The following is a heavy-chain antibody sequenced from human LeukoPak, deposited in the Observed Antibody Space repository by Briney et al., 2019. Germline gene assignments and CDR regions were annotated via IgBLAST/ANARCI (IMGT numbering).Heavy chain of an antibody. CDR1: GGSISSHDYY. J-gene: IGHJ5*02. CDR2: IHYSGST. Sequence: SETLSLTCTVSGGSISSHDYYWGWIRQPPGKGLEWIGSIHYSGSTYYNLSLKSRVTISVDTSKNQFSLNLNSVTAADTAAYYCAREQSWWFDPWGQGTLVTVSS. D-gene: IGHD6-19*01. V-gene: IGHV4-39*07. CDR3: AREQSWWFDP.